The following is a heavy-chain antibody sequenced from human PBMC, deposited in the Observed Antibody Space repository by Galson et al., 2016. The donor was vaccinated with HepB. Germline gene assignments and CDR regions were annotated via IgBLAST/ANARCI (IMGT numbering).Heavy chain of an antibody. CDR3: AREPLAGFFDY. CDR2: ISSSSSTI. V-gene: IGHV3-48*04. Sequence: SLRLSCAASGFTFSTYNINWVRQPPGRGLEWVSYISSSSSTIYYADSVKGRFTISRDNAKNSLYLQMHSLRAEDTAVYYCAREPLAGFFDYWGQGTLVTVSS. J-gene: IGHJ4*02. CDR1: GFTFSTYN.